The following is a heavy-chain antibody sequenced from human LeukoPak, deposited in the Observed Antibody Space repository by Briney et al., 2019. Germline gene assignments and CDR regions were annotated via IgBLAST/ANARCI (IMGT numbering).Heavy chain of an antibody. CDR2: ISSSGSPI. V-gene: IGHV3-48*02. CDR3: AKEITRPNRAVAGLNY. J-gene: IGHJ4*02. Sequence: GGSLRLSCAASGFTFSSYWMHWVRQAPGKGLEWVSYISSSGSPIYYADSVKGRFTLSRDNAKNSLHLQMNSLRDEDTAVYYCAKEITRPNRAVAGLNYWGQGTLVTVSS. CDR1: GFTFSSYW. D-gene: IGHD6-19*01.